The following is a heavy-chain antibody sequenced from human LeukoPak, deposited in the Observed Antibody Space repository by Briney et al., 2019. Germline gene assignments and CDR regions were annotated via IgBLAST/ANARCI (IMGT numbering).Heavy chain of an antibody. CDR3: ASSKLSVGAFDI. Sequence: ASVKVSCKASGGTFNTNALNWVRQAPGQGLEWMGWVNPNSGGTNYAQKFQGRVTMTRDTSISTAYMELSRLRSDDTAVYYCASSKLSVGAFDIWGQGTMVTVSS. V-gene: IGHV1-2*02. CDR1: GGTFNTNA. J-gene: IGHJ3*02. D-gene: IGHD4-23*01. CDR2: VNPNSGGT.